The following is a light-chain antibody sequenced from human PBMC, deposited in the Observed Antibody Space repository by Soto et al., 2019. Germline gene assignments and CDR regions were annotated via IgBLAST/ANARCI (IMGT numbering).Light chain of an antibody. CDR1: QDTATY. CDR2: GAS. CDR3: QQYDNLPTTCP. V-gene: IGKV1-33*01. Sequence: IEVTKYPSSMSAYVGKRVTMTCQASQDTATYLNWYQQKPAKAPDLLIYGASNLETGVPSRFSGGGSGTHCTFTISNLQPEDIATYYCQQYDNLPTTCPFGQGTK. J-gene: IGKJ1*01.